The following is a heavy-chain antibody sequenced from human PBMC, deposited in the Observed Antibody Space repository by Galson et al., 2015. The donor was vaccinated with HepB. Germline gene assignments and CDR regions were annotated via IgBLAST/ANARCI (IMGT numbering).Heavy chain of an antibody. J-gene: IGHJ3*02. D-gene: IGHD1-26*01. Sequence: SLRLSCAASGLTFSSYWMSWVRQAPGKGLEWVANIKQDGSEKYYVDSVKGRFTISRDNAKNSLYLQMNSLRAEDTAVYYCAKSGSYFFSAFDIWGQGTMVTVSS. CDR3: AKSGSYFFSAFDI. CDR1: GLTFSSYW. V-gene: IGHV3-7*03. CDR2: IKQDGSEK.